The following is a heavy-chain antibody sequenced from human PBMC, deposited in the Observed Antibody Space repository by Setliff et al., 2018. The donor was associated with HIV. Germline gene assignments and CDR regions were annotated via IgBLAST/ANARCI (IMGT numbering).Heavy chain of an antibody. CDR1: GIPIDRVYS. J-gene: IGHJ4*02. V-gene: IGHV4-38-2*02. D-gene: IGHD5-18*01. CDR2: ISHSGST. Sequence: PSETLSLTCGVSGIPIDRVYSWAWIRQPPGKGLEWIGTISHSGSTHYNSPLQGRISISIDTSKNQFSLKLTSVAAADTAVYYCARDSGGYNYGFAVGSFDYWGQGALVTVSS. CDR3: ARDSGGYNYGFAVGSFDY.